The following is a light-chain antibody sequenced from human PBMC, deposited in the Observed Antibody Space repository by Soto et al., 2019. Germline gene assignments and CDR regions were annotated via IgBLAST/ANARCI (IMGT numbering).Light chain of an antibody. CDR2: AAS. V-gene: IGKV1-12*01. Sequence: DIQMTQSPSSVSASVGDRVTITCRASQGISSWVAWYQQKPGKAPNLLLYAASSLQSGVPSRFSGSGSGTEFTLTISSLQPEDFATYYCHQADTFPLTFGGGTKVEIK. CDR3: HQADTFPLT. J-gene: IGKJ4*01. CDR1: QGISSW.